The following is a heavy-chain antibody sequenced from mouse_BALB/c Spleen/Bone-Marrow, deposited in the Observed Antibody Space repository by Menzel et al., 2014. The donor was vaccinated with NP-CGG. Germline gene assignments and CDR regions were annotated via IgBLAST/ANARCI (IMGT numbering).Heavy chain of an antibody. CDR3: ARAGGYDGFAS. V-gene: IGHV1S81*02. Sequence: VQLQQSGAELVKPGASVKLSCKASGYTFXSHWMHWVKQRPGQGLEWIGEINPSNGHADYNEKFRSKATLTVDRSSSTAYMQLSSLTSEDSAVYYCARAGGYDGFASWGQGTLVTVSA. CDR2: INPSNGHA. J-gene: IGHJ3*01. CDR1: GYTFXSHW. D-gene: IGHD2-2*01.